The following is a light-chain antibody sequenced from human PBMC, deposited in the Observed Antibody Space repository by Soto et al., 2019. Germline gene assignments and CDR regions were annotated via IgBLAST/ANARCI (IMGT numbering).Light chain of an antibody. CDR2: DTH. V-gene: IGLV7-46*01. CDR1: TGAVTSGHY. CDR3: LLSYGGARGV. J-gene: IGLJ2*01. Sequence: QTVVTQEPSLTVSPGGTVTLTCGSSTGAVTSGHYPYWFQQRPGHAPRTLIYDTHNKHSWTPARFSGSLLGGKAALTLSGAQPEDEAEYYCLLSYGGARGVFGGGTKLTVL.